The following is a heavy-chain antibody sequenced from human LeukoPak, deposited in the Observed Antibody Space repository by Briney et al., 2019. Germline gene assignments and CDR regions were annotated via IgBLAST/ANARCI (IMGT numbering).Heavy chain of an antibody. V-gene: IGHV4-59*01. Sequence: SETLSLTCTVSGGSITNSYWNWIRQSPGKGLEWIGYINYSGSTNYNPSLKSRVTMSVDTSKNQFSLKLSSVTAADTAVYFCARDPLSTNDFDIWGQGTMATVSS. CDR1: GGSITNSY. D-gene: IGHD1-1*01. CDR2: INYSGST. CDR3: ARDPLSTNDFDI. J-gene: IGHJ3*02.